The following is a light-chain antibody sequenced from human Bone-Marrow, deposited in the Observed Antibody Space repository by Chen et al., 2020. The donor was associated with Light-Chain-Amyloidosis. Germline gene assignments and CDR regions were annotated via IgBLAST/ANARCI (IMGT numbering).Light chain of an antibody. V-gene: IGKV3-11*01. Sequence: EIVLPQSPATLSFSPWERATLSCRASQSVSSYLAWYQQKPGQAPRLLIYDASNRATGIPARFSGSGSGTDFTLTISSLEPEDFAVYYCQQRSNWPLTFGGGTKVEIK. CDR2: DAS. CDR1: QSVSSY. J-gene: IGKJ4*01. CDR3: QQRSNWPLT.